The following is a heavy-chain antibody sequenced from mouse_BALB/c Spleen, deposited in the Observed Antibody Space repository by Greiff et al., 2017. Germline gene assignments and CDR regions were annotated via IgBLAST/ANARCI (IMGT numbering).Heavy chain of an antibody. CDR3: ARGTTMMTTRSMDY. V-gene: IGHV5-4*02. J-gene: IGHJ4*01. CDR1: GFTFSDYY. D-gene: IGHD2-4*01. Sequence: EVKVVESGGGLVKPGGSLKLSCAASGFTFSDYYMYWVRQTPEKRLEWVATISDGGSYTYYPDSVKGRFTISRDNAKNNLYLQMSSLKSEDTAMYYCARGTTMMTTRSMDYWGQGTSVTVSS. CDR2: ISDGGSYT.